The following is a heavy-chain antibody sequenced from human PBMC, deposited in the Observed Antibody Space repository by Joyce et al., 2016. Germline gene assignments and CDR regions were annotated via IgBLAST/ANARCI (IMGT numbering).Heavy chain of an antibody. Sequence: QVQLQESGPGLVKPSQTLTLTCTVSGASATSGSFYWSWIRQHAGKGLEWIGRSYTTGSTNYKSSRKSRVTMALDTSKNQVSLKLNSVTAADTAVYYCARSTGGSYLFGMDVWGQGTTVTVSS. D-gene: IGHD1-26*01. CDR3: ARSTGGSYLFGMDV. V-gene: IGHV4-61*02. CDR2: SYTTGST. J-gene: IGHJ6*02. CDR1: GASATSGSFY.